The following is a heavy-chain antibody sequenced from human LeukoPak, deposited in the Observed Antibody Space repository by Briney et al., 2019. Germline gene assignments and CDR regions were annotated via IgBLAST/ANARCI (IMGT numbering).Heavy chain of an antibody. CDR3: ARSPTGYYSSWLDY. D-gene: IGHD6-13*01. V-gene: IGHV1-2*02. CDR2: INPNSGGT. CDR1: GYTFTGYY. Sequence: ASVKVSCKASGYTFTGYYMHWVRQAPGQGLEWMGWINPNSGGTNYAQEFQGRVTMTRDTSISTAYMELSRLRSDDTAVYYCARSPTGYYSSWLDYWGQGTLVTVSS. J-gene: IGHJ4*02.